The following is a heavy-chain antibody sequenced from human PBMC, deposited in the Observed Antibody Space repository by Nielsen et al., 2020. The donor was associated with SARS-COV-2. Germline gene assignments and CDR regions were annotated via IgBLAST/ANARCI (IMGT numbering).Heavy chain of an antibody. CDR3: ARGTPSSSWYYYYGMDV. Sequence: WIRQPAGKGLEWIGYIYYSGSTNYNPSLKSRVTISVDTSKNQFSLKLSSVTAADTAVYYCARGTPSSSWYYYYGMDVWGQGTTVTVSS. V-gene: IGHV4-59*01. J-gene: IGHJ6*02. CDR2: IYYSGST. D-gene: IGHD6-13*01.